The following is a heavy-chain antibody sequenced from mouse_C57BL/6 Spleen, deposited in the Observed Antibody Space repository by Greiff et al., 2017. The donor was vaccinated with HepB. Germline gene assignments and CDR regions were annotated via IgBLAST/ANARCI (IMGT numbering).Heavy chain of an antibody. Sequence: VKLQQSGAELVKPGASVKMSCKASGYTFTSYWITWVKQRPGQGLEWIGDIYPGSGSTNYNEKFKSKATLTVDTSSSTAYMQLSSLTSEDSAVYYCARSDDGYYDYFDYWGQGTTLTVSS. CDR1: GYTFTSYW. J-gene: IGHJ2*01. D-gene: IGHD2-3*01. CDR3: ARSDDGYYDYFDY. V-gene: IGHV1-55*01. CDR2: IYPGSGST.